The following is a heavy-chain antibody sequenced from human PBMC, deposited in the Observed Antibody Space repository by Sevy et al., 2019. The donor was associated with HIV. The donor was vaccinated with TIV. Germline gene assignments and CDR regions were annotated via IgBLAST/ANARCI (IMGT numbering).Heavy chain of an antibody. Sequence: GGSLRLSCAASGFTFSDYYMSWIRQAPGKGLEWVSYISSSGSTIYYADSVKGQFTISRDIAKNSLYLQMNSLRAEDTAVYYCARDNAVEVNFDYWGQGTLVTVSS. CDR3: ARDNAVEVNFDY. J-gene: IGHJ4*02. V-gene: IGHV3-11*01. CDR2: ISSSGSTI. CDR1: GFTFSDYY. D-gene: IGHD2-21*01.